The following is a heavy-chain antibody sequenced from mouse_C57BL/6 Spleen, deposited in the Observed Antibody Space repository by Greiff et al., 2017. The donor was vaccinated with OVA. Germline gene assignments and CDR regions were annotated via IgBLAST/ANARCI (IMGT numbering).Heavy chain of an antibody. CDR2: IDPSDSET. J-gene: IGHJ1*03. V-gene: IGHV1-52*01. CDR1: GYTFTSYW. D-gene: IGHD2-5*01. Sequence: QVQLQQSGAELVRPGSSVKLSCKASGYTFTSYWMHWVKQRPIQGLEWIGNIDPSDSETHYNQKFKDKATLTADKSSSTAYMQLSSLTSEDSAVYYGARSGYSNSHWYCDVWGTGTTVTVSS. CDR3: ARSGYSNSHWYCDV.